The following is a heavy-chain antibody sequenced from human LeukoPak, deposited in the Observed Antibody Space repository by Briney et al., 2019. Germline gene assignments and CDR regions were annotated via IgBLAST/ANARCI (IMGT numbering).Heavy chain of an antibody. Sequence: QPGEPLRLSCAASGFTFSNYAMHWVRQAPGKGLEYVSAISSNGGSTYYANSVKGRFTISRDNSKDTLYLQMGSLRTEDMALYYCARAGYYYWGLDYWGQGTLVTVSS. CDR2: ISSNGGST. J-gene: IGHJ4*02. D-gene: IGHD3-22*01. CDR3: ARAGYYYWGLDY. V-gene: IGHV3-64*01. CDR1: GFTFSNYA.